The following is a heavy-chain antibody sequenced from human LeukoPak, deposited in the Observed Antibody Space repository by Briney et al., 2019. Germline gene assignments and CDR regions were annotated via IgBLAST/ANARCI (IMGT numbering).Heavy chain of an antibody. V-gene: IGHV3-23*01. Sequence: PGGSLRLSCAASGFTFSSYSMNWVRQAPGKGLEWVSAISGSGGSTYYADSVKGRFTISGDNSKNTLYLQMNSLRAEDTAVYYCAKVLDIVVVPAASDYWGQGTLVTVSS. J-gene: IGHJ4*02. D-gene: IGHD2-2*03. CDR2: ISGSGGST. CDR3: AKVLDIVVVPAASDY. CDR1: GFTFSSYS.